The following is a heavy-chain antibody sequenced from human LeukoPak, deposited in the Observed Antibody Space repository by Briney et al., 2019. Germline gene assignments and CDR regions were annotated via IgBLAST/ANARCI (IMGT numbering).Heavy chain of an antibody. CDR2: IYYRGST. D-gene: IGHD3-10*01. CDR1: GGSISSYY. CDR3: AKQRELLVGEFLSWRWYFDY. Sequence: SETLSLTCTVSGGSISSYYWSWIRQPPGKGLEWIGYIYYRGSTNYNPSLKSRVTISMDTSENQFSLKLSSVTAADTAVYYCAKQRELLVGEFLSWRWYFDYWGQGTLVTVSS. J-gene: IGHJ4*02. V-gene: IGHV4-59*08.